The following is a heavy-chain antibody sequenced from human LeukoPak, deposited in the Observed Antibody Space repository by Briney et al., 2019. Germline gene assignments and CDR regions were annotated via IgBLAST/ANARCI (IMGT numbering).Heavy chain of an antibody. CDR3: ARDPNSSSWFPDAFDI. D-gene: IGHD6-13*01. V-gene: IGHV3-48*01. Sequence: PGGSLRLSCAASGFTFSSYSMNWVRQAPGKGLEWVSYISSSSSTIYYADSVKGRFTISRDNAKNSLYLQMNSLRAEDTAVYYCARDPNSSSWFPDAFDIWGQGTMVTVSS. CDR2: ISSSSSTI. J-gene: IGHJ3*02. CDR1: GFTFSSYS.